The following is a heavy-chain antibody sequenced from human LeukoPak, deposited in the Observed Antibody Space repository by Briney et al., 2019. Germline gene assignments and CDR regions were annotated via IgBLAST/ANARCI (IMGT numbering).Heavy chain of an antibody. D-gene: IGHD2-2*02. CDR2: INTNTGNP. Sequence: GASVKVSCKASGYTFTIYAMNWVRQAPGQGLEWMGWINTNTGNPTYAQGFTGRFVFSLDTSVSTAYLQISSLKAEDTAVYYCARERWCSSTSCYTRFRGLIWFDPWGQGTLVTVSS. V-gene: IGHV7-4-1*02. CDR3: ARERWCSSTSCYTRFRGLIWFDP. J-gene: IGHJ5*02. CDR1: GYTFTIYA.